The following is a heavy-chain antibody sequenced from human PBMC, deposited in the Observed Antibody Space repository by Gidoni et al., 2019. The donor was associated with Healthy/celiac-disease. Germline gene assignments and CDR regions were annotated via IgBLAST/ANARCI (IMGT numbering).Heavy chain of an antibody. CDR2: IYSGGST. Sequence: EVQLVESGGGLVQPGGSLRLSGAASGFTVSSNYMSWVRQAPGKGLEWVSVIYSGGSTYYADSVKGRFTISRHNSKNTLYLQMNSLRAEDTAVYYCARAGYDSPFRFAFDIWGQGTMVTVSS. CDR3: ARAGYDSPFRFAFDI. D-gene: IGHD3-22*01. J-gene: IGHJ3*02. V-gene: IGHV3-53*04. CDR1: GFTVSSNY.